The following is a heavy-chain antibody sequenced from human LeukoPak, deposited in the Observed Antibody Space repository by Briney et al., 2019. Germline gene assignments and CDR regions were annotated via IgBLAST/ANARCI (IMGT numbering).Heavy chain of an antibody. V-gene: IGHV1-8*01. CDR1: GYTFTSYD. CDR3: ARHRIAAAGTFEAFDI. Sequence: ASVKVSCKASGYTFTSYDINWVRQATGQGLEWMGWMNPNSGNTGYAQKFRGRVTMTRNTSISTAYMELSSLRSEDTAVYYCARHRIAAAGTFEAFDIWGQGTMVTVSS. D-gene: IGHD6-13*01. CDR2: MNPNSGNT. J-gene: IGHJ3*02.